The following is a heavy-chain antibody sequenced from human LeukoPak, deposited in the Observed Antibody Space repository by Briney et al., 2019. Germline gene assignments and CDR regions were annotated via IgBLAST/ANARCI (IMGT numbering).Heavy chain of an antibody. CDR3: AREPWEMYGSGSYYNGDAFDI. V-gene: IGHV4-61*02. CDR2: IYTSGST. Sequence: SETLSLTRTVSGGSISSGSYYWSWIRQPAGKGLEWIGRIYTSGSTNYNPSLKSRVTISVDTSKNQFSLKLSSVTAADTAVYYCAREPWEMYGSGSYYNGDAFDIWGQGTMVTVSS. J-gene: IGHJ3*02. D-gene: IGHD3-10*01. CDR1: GGSISSGSYY.